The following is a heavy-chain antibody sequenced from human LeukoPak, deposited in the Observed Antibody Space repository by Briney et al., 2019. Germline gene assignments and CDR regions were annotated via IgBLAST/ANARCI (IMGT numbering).Heavy chain of an antibody. J-gene: IGHJ3*02. D-gene: IGHD2-15*01. V-gene: IGHV5-51*01. Sequence: GESLQISCKGSGYNFNTYWIGWVRQMSGKRLERMGIIYAGDSDTRYSPSFQGQVTISADKSISTAYLQWSSLKASDTVMYFCARRCSGGSCYSGAFDIWGQGTMVTVSS. CDR1: GYNFNTYW. CDR2: IYAGDSDT. CDR3: ARRCSGGSCYSGAFDI.